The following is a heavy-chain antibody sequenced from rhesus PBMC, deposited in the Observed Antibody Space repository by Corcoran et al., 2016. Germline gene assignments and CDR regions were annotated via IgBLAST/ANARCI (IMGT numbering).Heavy chain of an antibody. CDR2: IYGSSGST. V-gene: IGHV4-147*01. Sequence: QVQLQESGPGLVKPSETLSLTCAVSGGSISSNYWSWIRQPPGKGLEWIGRIYGSSGSTSYNPSLMSRVTISTEPSKNQFSLKLSSVTAADTAVYYCARVGYLRSLDVWGRGILVTVSS. D-gene: IGHD5-24*01. J-gene: IGHJ5-2*02. CDR3: ARVGYLRSLDV. CDR1: GGSISSNY.